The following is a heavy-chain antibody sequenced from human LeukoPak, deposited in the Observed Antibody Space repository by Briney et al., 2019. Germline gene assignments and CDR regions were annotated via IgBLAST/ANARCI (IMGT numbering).Heavy chain of an antibody. CDR3: ARDHTDIVVVVAATRAVCWFDP. D-gene: IGHD2-15*01. CDR2: INTNTGNP. V-gene: IGHV7-4-1*02. CDR1: GYTFTSYA. Sequence: ASVKVSCKASGYTFTSYAMNWVRQAPGQGLEWMGWINTNTGNPTYAQGFTGRFVFSLDTSVSTAYLQISSLKAEDTAVYYCARDHTDIVVVVAATRAVCWFDPWGQGTLVTVSS. J-gene: IGHJ5*02.